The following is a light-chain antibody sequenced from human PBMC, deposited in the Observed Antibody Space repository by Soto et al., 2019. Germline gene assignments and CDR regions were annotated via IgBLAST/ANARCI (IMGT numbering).Light chain of an antibody. Sequence: DIQMTQSPSSLSASVGDRVSITCRASQDIRSYLNWYQQKPGKAPELLIYATSNLQSGAPPRFSASGSGTDFTLTISRLQSEDFATYYRQQGYSTQWTSGQGTKVEIK. V-gene: IGKV1-39*01. CDR1: QDIRSY. CDR2: ATS. J-gene: IGKJ1*01. CDR3: QQGYSTQWT.